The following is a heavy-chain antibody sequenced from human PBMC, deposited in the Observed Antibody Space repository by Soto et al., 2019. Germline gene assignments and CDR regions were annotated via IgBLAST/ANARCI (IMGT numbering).Heavy chain of an antibody. J-gene: IGHJ4*02. CDR3: AREHIAVVTSFFDY. Sequence: PSETLSLTCTVSGGSISSGDYYWSWIRQPPGKGLEWIGYIYYSGSTYYNPSLKSRVTISVDTSKNQFSQKLSSVTAADTAVYYCAREHIAVVTSFFDYWGQGSLVTVSS. CDR2: IYYSGST. V-gene: IGHV4-30-4*01. CDR1: GGSISSGDYY. D-gene: IGHD6-19*01.